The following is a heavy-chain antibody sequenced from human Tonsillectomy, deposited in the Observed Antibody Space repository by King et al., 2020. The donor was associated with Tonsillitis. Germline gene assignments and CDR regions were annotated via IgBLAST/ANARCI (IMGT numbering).Heavy chain of an antibody. CDR2: INQDGSEK. V-gene: IGHV3-7*01. CDR1: GITFSSYW. Sequence: VQLVESGGGLVQPGGSLRLSCAASGITFSSYWMRWVRQAPGKGLEWVANINQDGSEKYYVDSVKGRFTISRDNAKNSLYLQMNRLRAEDTAPYYCGRDVGRDGFALWGQGTKVTVSS. J-gene: IGHJ3*01. CDR3: GRDVGRDGFAL. D-gene: IGHD5-24*01.